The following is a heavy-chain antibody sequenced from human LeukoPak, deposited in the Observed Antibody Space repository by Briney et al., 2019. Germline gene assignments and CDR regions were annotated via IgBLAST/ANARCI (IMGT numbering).Heavy chain of an antibody. D-gene: IGHD3-10*01. CDR2: ISGSGGST. CDR1: GFPLSSYP. CDR3: ASTMVRGVSRYYGMDV. Sequence: GGSLRLSCAASGFPLSSYPMSWVRQAPGKGLEWVSPISGSGGSTYYADSVKGRFTISRDNSKNTLYLQMNSLRGEDTAVYYCASTMVRGVSRYYGMDVWGQGTTVTVSS. J-gene: IGHJ6*02. V-gene: IGHV3-23*01.